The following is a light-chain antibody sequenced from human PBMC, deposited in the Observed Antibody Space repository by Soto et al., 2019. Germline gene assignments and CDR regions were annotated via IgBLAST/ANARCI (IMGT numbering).Light chain of an antibody. J-gene: IGLJ1*01. Sequence: QSALTQPRSVSGSPGQSVTISCTGTRSDVGSYPYVSWYQQHPGKAPKLIIYGVSNRPSGVPNRFSGSKSGNTASLTISGLQAEDEADYHCCSFAGNYWLFGGGTKVTVL. CDR2: GVS. CDR3: CSFAGNYWL. CDR1: RSDVGSYPY. V-gene: IGLV2-11*01.